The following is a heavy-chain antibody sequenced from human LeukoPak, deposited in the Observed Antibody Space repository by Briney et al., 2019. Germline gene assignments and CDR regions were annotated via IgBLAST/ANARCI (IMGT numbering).Heavy chain of an antibody. D-gene: IGHD5-18*01. J-gene: IGHJ6*02. Sequence: SVKVSCKTSGGTFSSSAITWVRQAPGQGLEWMGRIIPALNITSYAQKFQGRVTITADTSTSTAYMELSSLRSEETAVYYCARDQGLTAPPPYGLDVWGQGTTVTVSS. CDR3: ARDQGLTAPPPYGLDV. CDR2: IIPALNIT. CDR1: GGTFSSSA. V-gene: IGHV1-69*04.